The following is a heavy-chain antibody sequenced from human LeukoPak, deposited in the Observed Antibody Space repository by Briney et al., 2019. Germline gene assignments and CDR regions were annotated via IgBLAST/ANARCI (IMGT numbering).Heavy chain of an antibody. CDR2: IYYSGST. CDR1: GGSISSYY. D-gene: IGHD1-26*01. J-gene: IGHJ3*02. CDR3: ARAGEVGATPGAFDI. Sequence: SETLSLTCTVSGGSISSYYWSWIRQPPGKGLEWIGYIYYSGSTNYNPSLKSRVTISVDTSKNQFSLKLSSVTAADTAVYYCARAGEVGATPGAFDIWGQGTMVTVSS. V-gene: IGHV4-59*01.